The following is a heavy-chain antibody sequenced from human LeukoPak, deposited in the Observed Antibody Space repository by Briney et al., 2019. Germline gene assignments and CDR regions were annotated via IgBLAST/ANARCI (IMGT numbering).Heavy chain of an antibody. CDR2: ISYDGSNK. D-gene: IGHD3-10*01. CDR3: AKVDSGPFTHYGMDV. J-gene: IGHJ6*02. CDR1: GFTFSSYA. Sequence: PGGSLRLSCAASGFTFSSYAMHWVRQAPGKGLEWVAVISYDGSNKYYADSVKGRFTISRDNSKNTLYLQMNSLRAEDTAVYYCAKVDSGPFTHYGMDVWGQGTTVTVSS. V-gene: IGHV3-30-3*01.